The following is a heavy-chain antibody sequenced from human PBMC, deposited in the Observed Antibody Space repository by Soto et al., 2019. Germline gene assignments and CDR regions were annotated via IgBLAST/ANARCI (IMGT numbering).Heavy chain of an antibody. J-gene: IGHJ4*02. CDR3: AKVAGGSGSPYFDY. CDR1: GGSIISGGYY. CDR2: IYYSGST. Sequence: PSETLSLTCTVSGGSIISGGYYWTWIRQHPGKGLEWIGYIYYSGSTYYNPSLKSRVTISVDTFKNQFSLKLSSVTAADTAVYYCAKVAGGSGSPYFDYWGPGTLVTVSS. D-gene: IGHD3-10*01. V-gene: IGHV4-31*03.